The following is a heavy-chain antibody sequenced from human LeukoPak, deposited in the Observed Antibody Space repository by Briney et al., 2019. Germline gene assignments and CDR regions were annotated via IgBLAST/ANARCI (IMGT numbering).Heavy chain of an antibody. J-gene: IGHJ4*02. CDR3: AKGQGIQLWSSPNFDY. V-gene: IGHV3-23*01. D-gene: IGHD5-18*01. CDR1: GFTFSSYA. Sequence: QPGGSLRLSCAASGFTFSSYAMSWVRQAPGKGLEWVSAISGSGGSTYYADSVKGRFTISRDNSKNTLYLQTNSLRAEDTAVYYCAKGQGIQLWSSPNFDYWGQGTLVTVSS. CDR2: ISGSGGST.